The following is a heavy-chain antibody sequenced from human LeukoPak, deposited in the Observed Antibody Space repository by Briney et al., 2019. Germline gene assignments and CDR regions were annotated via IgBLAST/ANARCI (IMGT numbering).Heavy chain of an antibody. V-gene: IGHV4-39*01. CDR1: GGSIRSSYYY. CDR3: ARQLLIFDSSAFDF. D-gene: IGHD3-22*01. J-gene: IGHJ4*02. Sequence: SETLSLTCTVSGGSIRSSYYYWGWIRQPPGKGLEWIGSIYDSGSTYYNPSLKSRVTISVDTSKKQFSLRLSSVTAADTAVYYCARQLLIFDSSAFDFWGQGTLVTVSS. CDR2: IYDSGST.